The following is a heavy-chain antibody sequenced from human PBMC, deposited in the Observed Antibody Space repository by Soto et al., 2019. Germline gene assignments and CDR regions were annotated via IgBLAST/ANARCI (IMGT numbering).Heavy chain of an antibody. CDR2: IHYSGST. Sequence: SGPLCLPCTVFGGSIRSYYWRWIRKPPGKGLWWSGYIHYSGSTNYNPSLKSRVTISADTSKSHSSLKLSSVTASDTAVYYCARPIAARHYYYYYGMDVWGQGTTVTVSS. CDR3: ARPIAARHYYYYYGMDV. CDR1: GGSIRSYY. V-gene: IGHV4-59*01. D-gene: IGHD6-6*01. J-gene: IGHJ6*02.